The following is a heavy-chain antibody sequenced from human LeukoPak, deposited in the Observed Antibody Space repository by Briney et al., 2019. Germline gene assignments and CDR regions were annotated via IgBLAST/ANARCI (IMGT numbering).Heavy chain of an antibody. V-gene: IGHV3-21*01. CDR1: GFTFSSYS. J-gene: IGHJ6*02. CDR2: ISSSSSYI. Sequence: GGSLRLSCAASGFTFSSYSMNWVRQAPGKGLEWVSSISSSSSYIYYADSVKGRFTISRDNAKNSLYLQMNSLRAEDTAVYYCAIAGLEYGMDVWGQGTTVTVSS. D-gene: IGHD3-3*01. CDR3: AIAGLEYGMDV.